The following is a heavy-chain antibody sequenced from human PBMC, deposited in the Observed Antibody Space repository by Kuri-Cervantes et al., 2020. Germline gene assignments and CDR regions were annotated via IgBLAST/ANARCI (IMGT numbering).Heavy chain of an antibody. CDR1: GGSLSGYY. Sequence: SQTLSLTCVVSGGSLSGYYWSFIRQPPGKGLEWIGGIGHTGSTTYNPSLGSRVTISVDTSKNQFSLKLSSVTAADTAVYYCATQGYSYGREYDYWGQGTLVTVSS. D-gene: IGHD5-18*01. V-gene: IGHV4-34*01. CDR2: IGHTGST. CDR3: ATQGYSYGREYDY. J-gene: IGHJ4*02.